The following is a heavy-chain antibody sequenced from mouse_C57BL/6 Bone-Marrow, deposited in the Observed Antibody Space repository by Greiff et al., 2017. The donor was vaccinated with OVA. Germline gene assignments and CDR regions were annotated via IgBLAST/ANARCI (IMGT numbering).Heavy chain of an antibody. CDR1: GYTFTDYY. V-gene: IGHV1-19*01. CDR2: INPYNGGT. J-gene: IGHJ4*01. Sequence: EVQLQQSGPVLVKPGASVKMSCKASGYTFTDYYMNWVKQSHGKSLEWIGVINPYNGGTSYNQKFKGKATLTVDKSSSTAYMELNSLTSEDSAVYYCEIYYDYDGNYSMAYWGQGTPVTVSS. D-gene: IGHD2-4*01. CDR3: EIYYDYDGNYSMAY.